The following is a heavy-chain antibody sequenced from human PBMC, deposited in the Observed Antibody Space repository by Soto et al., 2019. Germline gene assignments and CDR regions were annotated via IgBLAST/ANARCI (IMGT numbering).Heavy chain of an antibody. J-gene: IGHJ3*02. D-gene: IGHD3-16*01. CDR1: GGSFSGYY. CDR3: ARGSLRKIYDYIWGIYLFYAFDI. V-gene: IGHV4-34*01. CDR2: INHSGST. Sequence: QVQLQQWGAGLLKPSETLSLTCAVYGGSFSGYYWSWIRQPPGKGLEWIGEINHSGSTNYNPSRKSRVTISVDTSKNQFSLKLSSVTAADTAVYYCARGSLRKIYDYIWGIYLFYAFDIWGQGTMVTVSS.